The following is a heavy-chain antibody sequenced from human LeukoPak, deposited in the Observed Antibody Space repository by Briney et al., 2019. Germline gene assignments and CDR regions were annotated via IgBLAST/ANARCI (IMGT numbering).Heavy chain of an antibody. Sequence: SQTLSLTCTVSGGSISSGGYYWSWIRQPSGKGLEWIGYIYHSGSTYYNPSLKSRVTMSVDTSKNQFSLKLSSVTAADTAVYYCARDRQLLTYYYYMDVWGKGTTVAVSS. CDR1: GGSISSGGYY. J-gene: IGHJ6*03. CDR2: IYHSGST. D-gene: IGHD2-2*01. V-gene: IGHV4-30-2*01. CDR3: ARDRQLLTYYYYMDV.